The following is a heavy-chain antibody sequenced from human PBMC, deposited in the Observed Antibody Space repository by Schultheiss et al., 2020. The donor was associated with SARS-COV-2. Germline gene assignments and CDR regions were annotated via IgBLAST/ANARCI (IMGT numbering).Heavy chain of an antibody. CDR1: GFTVSSNY. CDR2: IYSGGST. CDR3: ARGGRLRYCSSTSCYGYYMDV. J-gene: IGHJ6*03. Sequence: GVLKISCAASGFTVSSNYMSWVRQAPGKGLEWVSVIYSGGSTYYADSVKGRFTISRHNSKNTLYLQMNSLRAEDTAVYYCARGGRLRYCSSTSCYGYYMDVWGKGTTVTVSS. V-gene: IGHV3-53*04. D-gene: IGHD2-2*01.